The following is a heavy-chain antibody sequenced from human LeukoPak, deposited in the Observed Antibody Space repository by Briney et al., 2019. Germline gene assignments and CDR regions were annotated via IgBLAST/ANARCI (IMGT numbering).Heavy chain of an antibody. V-gene: IGHV1-69*01. D-gene: IGHD3-22*01. CDR3: AREPGDPRRGYYDSSGYNH. CDR2: IIPIFGTA. J-gene: IGHJ5*02. Sequence: GSSVKASCKASGGTFSSYAISWVRQAPGQGLEWMGGIIPIFGTANYAQKFQGRVTITADESTSTAYMELSSLRSEDTAVYYCAREPGDPRRGYYDSSGYNHWGQGTLVTVSS. CDR1: GGTFSSYA.